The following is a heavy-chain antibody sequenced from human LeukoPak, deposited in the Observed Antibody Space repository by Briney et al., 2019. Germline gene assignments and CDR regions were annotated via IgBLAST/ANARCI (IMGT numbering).Heavy chain of an antibody. CDR3: ARSRSGYELDY. CDR2: INRSGGST. V-gene: IGHV1-46*01. D-gene: IGHD5-12*01. CDR1: GYTFTSYY. J-gene: IGHJ4*02. Sequence: ASVKVSCKASGYTFTSYYMHWVRQAPGQGLEWMGIINRSGGSTNYARRFQGRVTITTDESTSTAYMELSSLRSEDTAVYYCARSRSGYELDYWGQGTLVTVSS.